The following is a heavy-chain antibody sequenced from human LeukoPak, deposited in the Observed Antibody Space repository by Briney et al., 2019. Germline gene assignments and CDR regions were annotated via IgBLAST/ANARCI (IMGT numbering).Heavy chain of an antibody. CDR3: VTPRSWELSDMAV. V-gene: IGHV4-38-2*02. D-gene: IGHD1-26*01. Sequence: PWETLSLTCTVSGYSITTNYYWAWIRQSPGTGLEWIGSVYHNGETYYNPSLKSRVIISVDTSKNEFSLRLTSVTAADTAVYYCVTPRSWELSDMAVWGKGTTVIVPS. CDR2: VYHNGET. CDR1: GYSITTNYY. J-gene: IGHJ6*03.